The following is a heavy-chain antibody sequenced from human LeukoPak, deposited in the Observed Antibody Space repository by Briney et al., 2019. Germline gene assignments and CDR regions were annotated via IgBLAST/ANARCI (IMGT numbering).Heavy chain of an antibody. V-gene: IGHV3-53*01. D-gene: IGHD6-13*01. CDR3: AREEEYSSSLRYFQH. J-gene: IGHJ1*01. CDR2: IYSSGST. CDR1: GFTVSSNY. Sequence: PGGSLRLSCAASGFTVSSNYMSWGRQAPGKGLEGGSVIYSSGSTYYADSVKGRFTIFRDNSKSTLYLQMNSLRAEDTAVYNCAREEEYSSSLRYFQHWGQGTLVTVSS.